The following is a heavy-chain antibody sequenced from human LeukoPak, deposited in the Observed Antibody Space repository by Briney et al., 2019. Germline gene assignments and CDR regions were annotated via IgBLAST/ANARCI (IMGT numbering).Heavy chain of an antibody. CDR1: GGSISSYY. CDR2: IYYSGST. CDR3: ARVNIVAASTPYFDY. Sequence: PSETLSLTCTVFGGSISSYYWSWIRQPPGKGLEWIGYIYYSGSTNYNPSLKSRVTISVDTSKNQFSLKLSSVTAADTAVYYCARVNIVAASTPYFDYWGQGTLVTVSS. D-gene: IGHD5-12*01. J-gene: IGHJ4*02. V-gene: IGHV4-59*01.